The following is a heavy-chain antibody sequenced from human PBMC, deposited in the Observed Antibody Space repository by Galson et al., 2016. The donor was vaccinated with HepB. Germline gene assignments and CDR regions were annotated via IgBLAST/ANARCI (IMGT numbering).Heavy chain of an antibody. D-gene: IGHD3-16*02. Sequence: SLRLSCAASGFTFSSYAMYWVRQAPGKGLEYVSAISSNGGSTYYADSVKGRFTISRDNSMNTLYLQMNSLRAEDTAVYYCAKDLLSDYVWGSYRFQDWGQGAPVTVSS. CDR1: GFTFSSYA. V-gene: IGHV3-64*04. CDR3: AKDLLSDYVWGSYRFQD. J-gene: IGHJ4*02. CDR2: ISSNGGST.